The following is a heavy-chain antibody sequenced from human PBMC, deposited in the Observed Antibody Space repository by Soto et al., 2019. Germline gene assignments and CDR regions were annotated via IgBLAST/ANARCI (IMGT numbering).Heavy chain of an antibody. CDR1: GGTFSSYT. Sequence: VASVKVSCKASGGTFSSYTISWVRQAPGQGLEWMGRIIPILGIANYAQKFQGRVTITADKSTSTAYMELSSLRSEDTAVYYCASAVDNQLPPYFDYWGQGTLVTVSS. V-gene: IGHV1-69*02. CDR3: ASAVDNQLPPYFDY. J-gene: IGHJ4*02. CDR2: IIPILGIA. D-gene: IGHD2-2*01.